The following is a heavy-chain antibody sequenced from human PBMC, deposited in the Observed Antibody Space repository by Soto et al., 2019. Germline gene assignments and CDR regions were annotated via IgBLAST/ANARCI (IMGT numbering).Heavy chain of an antibody. CDR3: ARTYYYDSSGSRRDNWFDP. Sequence: QVQLVQSGAEVKKPGASVKVSCKASGYTFTSYGISWVRQAPGQGLEWMGWISAYNGNTNYAQKLRGRVTMTTDTSTSTAYMELRSLRSDDTAVYYCARTYYYDSSGSRRDNWFDPWGQGTLVTVSS. J-gene: IGHJ5*02. CDR1: GYTFTSYG. D-gene: IGHD3-22*01. CDR2: ISAYNGNT. V-gene: IGHV1-18*04.